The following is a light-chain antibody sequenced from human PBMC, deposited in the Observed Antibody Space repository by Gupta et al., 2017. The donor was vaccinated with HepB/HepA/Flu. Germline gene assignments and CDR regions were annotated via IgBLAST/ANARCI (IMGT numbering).Light chain of an antibody. CDR1: SSDVGTYNR. CDR2: EVT. V-gene: IGLV2-18*02. J-gene: IGLJ3*02. CDR3: TSDTRSSTWV. Sequence: QSALAQPPSVSGSPGQSVTISCTGTSSDVGTYNRVSWYQQPPGTAPKLIIYEVTNRPSGVPDRFSGSKSGNTASLTISGRQAEDEADYYCTSDTRSSTWVFGGGTKVTVL.